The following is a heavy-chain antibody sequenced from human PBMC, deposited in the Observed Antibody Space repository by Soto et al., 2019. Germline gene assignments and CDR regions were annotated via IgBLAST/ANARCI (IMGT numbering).Heavy chain of an antibody. D-gene: IGHD3-22*01. CDR1: GYSFAGYW. Sequence: GESLKISCKGSGYSFAGYWITWVRQKPGKGLEWMGRIDPSDSQTYYSPSFRGHATISATKSITTVFLQWSSLRASDTAMYYCARQIYDSDTGPNFQYYFDSWGQGTPVTVSS. CDR2: IDPSDSQT. J-gene: IGHJ4*02. V-gene: IGHV5-10-1*01. CDR3: ARQIYDSDTGPNFQYYFDS.